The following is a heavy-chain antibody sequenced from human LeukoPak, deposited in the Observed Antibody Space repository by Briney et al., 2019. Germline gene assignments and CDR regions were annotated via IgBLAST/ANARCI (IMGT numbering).Heavy chain of an antibody. CDR2: MNPNSGNA. Sequence: ASVKVSCKASGYTFTSYDINWVRRATGQGLEWMGWMNPNSGNAGYAQKFQGRVTMTRNTSISTAYMELSSLRSEDTAVYYCARGQKDIAAAGTTFDYWGQGTLVTVSS. CDR1: GYTFTSYD. D-gene: IGHD6-13*01. J-gene: IGHJ4*02. V-gene: IGHV1-8*01. CDR3: ARGQKDIAAAGTTFDY.